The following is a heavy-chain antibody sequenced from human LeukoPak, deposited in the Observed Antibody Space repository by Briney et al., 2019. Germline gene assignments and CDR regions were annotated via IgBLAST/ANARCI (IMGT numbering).Heavy chain of an antibody. CDR3: ARLSYGSGSHYNFYFDF. D-gene: IGHD3-10*01. Sequence: SETLSLTCTVSGGSISSGSHYWGWIRQPPGKELEWIGNIYYSGNSYYNPSLKSRVTISVDASKNQFSLNLSSVTAADAAVYYCARLSYGSGSHYNFYFDFWGQGTLVTVSA. CDR1: GGSISSGSHY. V-gene: IGHV4-39*01. CDR2: IYYSGNS. J-gene: IGHJ4*02.